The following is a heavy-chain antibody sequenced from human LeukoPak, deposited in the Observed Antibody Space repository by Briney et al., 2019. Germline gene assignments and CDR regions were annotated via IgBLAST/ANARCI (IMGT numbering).Heavy chain of an antibody. J-gene: IGHJ6*03. D-gene: IGHD2-2*03. V-gene: IGHV4-34*01. CDR3: ARGFVDTMVVPAAMSDYYYYYYMDV. Sequence: SETLSLTCAVYGGSFSGYYWSWIRQPPGKGLEWIGEINHSGSTNYNPPLKSRVTISVDTSKNQFSLKLSSVTAADTAVYYCARGFVDTMVVPAAMSDYYYYYYMDVWGKGTTVTVSS. CDR2: INHSGST. CDR1: GGSFSGYY.